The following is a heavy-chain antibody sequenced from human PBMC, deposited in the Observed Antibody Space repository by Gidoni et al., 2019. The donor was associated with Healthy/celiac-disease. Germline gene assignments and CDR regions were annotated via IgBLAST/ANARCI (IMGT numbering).Heavy chain of an antibody. CDR1: GGSFSGYY. Sequence: QVQLQPWGAGLLKPSETLSLTCAVYGGSFSGYYWRWIRQPPGKGLEWIGEINHSGSTNYNPSLKSRVTISVDTSKNQFSLKLSSVTAADTAVYYCARGKVLTGYYAPRGYYYGMDVWGQGTTVTVSS. CDR2: INHSGST. J-gene: IGHJ6*02. D-gene: IGHD3-9*01. CDR3: ARGKVLTGYYAPRGYYYGMDV. V-gene: IGHV4-34*01.